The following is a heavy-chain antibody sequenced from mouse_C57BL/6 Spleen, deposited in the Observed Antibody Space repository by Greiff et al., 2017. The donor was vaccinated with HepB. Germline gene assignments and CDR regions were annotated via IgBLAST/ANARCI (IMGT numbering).Heavy chain of an antibody. Sequence: QVQLQPGAELVKPGASVKLSCKASGYTFTSYWMHWVKQRPGQGLEWIGMIHPNSGSTNYNEKFKSKATLTVDKSSSTAYMQLSSLTSEDSAVYYCAREYWYFDYWGQGTTLTVSS. CDR3: AREYWYFDY. CDR1: GYTFTSYW. J-gene: IGHJ2*01. CDR2: IHPNSGST. V-gene: IGHV1-64*01. D-gene: IGHD5-1*01.